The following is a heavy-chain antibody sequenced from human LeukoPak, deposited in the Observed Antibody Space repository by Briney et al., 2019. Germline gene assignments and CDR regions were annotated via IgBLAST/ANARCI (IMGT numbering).Heavy chain of an antibody. V-gene: IGHV4-34*01. CDR3: ARVSNYYDSSGYNKRLGASFDY. J-gene: IGHJ4*02. CDR1: GGSFSGYY. CDR2: INHMGRT. D-gene: IGHD3-22*01. Sequence: PSETLSLTFAVYGGSFSGYYWSRIRPPPGKGLEWIGEINHMGRTKYKPSLKSRVTISVDTSKNQFSLKLSSVTDADTAVYYCARVSNYYDSSGYNKRLGASFDYWGQGTLVTVSS.